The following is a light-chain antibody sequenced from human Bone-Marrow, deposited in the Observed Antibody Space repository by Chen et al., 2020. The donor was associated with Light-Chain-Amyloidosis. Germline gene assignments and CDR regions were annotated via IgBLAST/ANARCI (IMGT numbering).Light chain of an antibody. J-gene: IGKJ3*01. CDR2: AAS. V-gene: IGKV1-39*01. CDR3: QQSFITLLRFT. Sequence: DIQMTQSPTSLSASIGDRVTITCRASQSIGNYLNWYQQRPGKAPRLLIFAASSLQSGVPSRFSGSGFRTDFTLTISSLQPEDFATYYCQQSFITLLRFTFGPGTKVDTK. CDR1: QSIGNY.